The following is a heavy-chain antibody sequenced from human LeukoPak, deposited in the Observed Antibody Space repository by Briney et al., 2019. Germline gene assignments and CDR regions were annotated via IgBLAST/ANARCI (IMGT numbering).Heavy chain of an antibody. CDR2: IYYSGST. J-gene: IGHJ6*02. D-gene: IGHD3-16*01. CDR3: ARSYPRTYYYYYYGMDV. V-gene: IGHV4-59*12. CDR1: GDSISSYY. Sequence: SETLSLTCTVSGDSISSYYWSWIRQPPGKGLEWIGYIYYSGSTNYNPSLKSRAIISVDTSKNQFSLKLSSVTAADTAVYYCARSYPRTYYYYYYGMDVWGQGTTVTVSS.